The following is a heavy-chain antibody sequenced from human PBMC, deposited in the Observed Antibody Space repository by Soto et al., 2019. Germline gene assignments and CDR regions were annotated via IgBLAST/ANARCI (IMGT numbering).Heavy chain of an antibody. D-gene: IGHD1-1*01. Sequence: SETLSLTCTVSGASISGYYWSWIRKSAGKGLEWIGRIYATGTTDYSPSLKSRVMMSVDTSKKQFSLKLRSVTAADTAVYYCGRDGTKTLQDWFDPWGQGISVSVSS. CDR3: GRDGTKTLQDWFDP. J-gene: IGHJ5*02. CDR1: GASISGYY. CDR2: IYATGTT. V-gene: IGHV4-4*07.